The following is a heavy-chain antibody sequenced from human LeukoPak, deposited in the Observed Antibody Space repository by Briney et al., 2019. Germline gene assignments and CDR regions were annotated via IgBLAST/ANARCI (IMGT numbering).Heavy chain of an antibody. V-gene: IGHV4-30-4*01. D-gene: IGHD3-10*01. CDR3: ARQRGYNPYYYGSGSYGGNPFDY. CDR1: GGSISSGDYY. J-gene: IGHJ4*02. Sequence: SQNLSLTCSVSGGSISSGDYYWSWIRQPPGKGLEWIGYINNGGSTYYNPSLTSRVTISVDMSKNQFSLKLSSVTAADTAVYYCARQRGYNPYYYGSGSYGGNPFDYWGQGTLVTVSS. CDR2: INNGGST.